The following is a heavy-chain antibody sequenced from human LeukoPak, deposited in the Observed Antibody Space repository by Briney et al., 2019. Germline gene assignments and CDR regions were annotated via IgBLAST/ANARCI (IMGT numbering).Heavy chain of an antibody. CDR1: GYTFTSYY. D-gene: IGHD3-22*01. CDR2: INPSGGST. J-gene: IGHJ4*02. Sequence: GASVKVSCKASGYTFTSYYLYWVRQAPGQGLEWMGVINPSGGSTTSAQKLQGRVTMTSDTSTSTVYMELRSLRSEDTAVYYCARGPGPADDGGGYCFDYWGQGTLVTVSS. V-gene: IGHV1-46*01. CDR3: ARGPGPADDGGGYCFDY.